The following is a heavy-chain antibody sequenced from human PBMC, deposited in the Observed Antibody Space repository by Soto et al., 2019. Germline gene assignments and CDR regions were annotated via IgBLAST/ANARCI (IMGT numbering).Heavy chain of an antibody. CDR3: AGNWVYAFDI. CDR2: IYYSGST. Sequence: PSETLSLTCAVGGGSISSYYWSWIRQPPGKGLEWIGYIYYSGSTNYNPSLKSRVTISVDTSKNQFSLKLSSVTAADTAVYYCAGNWVYAFDIWGQGTMVTVSS. D-gene: IGHD7-27*01. J-gene: IGHJ3*02. CDR1: GGSISSYY. V-gene: IGHV4-59*08.